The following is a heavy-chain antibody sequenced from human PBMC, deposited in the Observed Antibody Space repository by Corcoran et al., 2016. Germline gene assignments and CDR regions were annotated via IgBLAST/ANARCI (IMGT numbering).Heavy chain of an antibody. Sequence: QLQLQESGPGLVKPSETLSLTCTVSGGSISSSSYYWGWIRQPPGKGLEWIGSIYYSGSTYYNPSLKSRVTISVDTSKNQFSLKLGSVTAADTAVYYCARDPPARGGGMDVWGQGTTVTVSS. CDR2: IYYSGST. CDR1: GGSISSSSYY. J-gene: IGHJ6*02. CDR3: ARDPPARGGGMDV. V-gene: IGHV4-39*07. D-gene: IGHD3-10*01.